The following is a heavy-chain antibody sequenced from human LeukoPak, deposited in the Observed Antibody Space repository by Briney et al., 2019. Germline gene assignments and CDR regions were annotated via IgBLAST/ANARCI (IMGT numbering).Heavy chain of an antibody. CDR1: GGTFSSYA. CDR2: IIPIFGTA. CDR3: ASQTVKYCDSSGYFIT. J-gene: IGHJ5*02. Sequence: SVKVSCKASGGTFSSYAISWVRQAPGQGLEWMGRIIPIFGTANYAQKFQGRVTITTDESTSTAYMELSSLRSEDTAVYYCASQTVKYCDSSGYFITWGQGTLVTVSS. V-gene: IGHV1-69*05. D-gene: IGHD3-22*01.